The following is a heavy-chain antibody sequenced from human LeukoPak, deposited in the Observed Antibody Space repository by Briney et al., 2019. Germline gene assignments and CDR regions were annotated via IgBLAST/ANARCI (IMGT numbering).Heavy chain of an antibody. CDR3: AKGIAVAAPFDY. CDR1: GFAFSSYS. Sequence: GGSLRLSCAASGFAFSSYSMNWVRQAPGKGLEWISYISNTGSVIYYADSVKGRFTISRDNAKNSLYLQMNSLRAEDTAVYYCAKGIAVAAPFDYWGQGTLVTVSS. J-gene: IGHJ4*02. V-gene: IGHV3-48*04. CDR2: ISNTGSVI. D-gene: IGHD6-19*01.